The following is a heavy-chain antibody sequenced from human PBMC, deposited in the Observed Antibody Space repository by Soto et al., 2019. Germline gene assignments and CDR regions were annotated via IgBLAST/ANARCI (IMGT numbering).Heavy chain of an antibody. CDR3: ARGYGDYVLDY. Sequence: QVQLQESGPGLVKPSETLSLTCTVSGGSISSYYWSWIRQPPGKGLEWIGYIYYSGSTNYNPSLKNRVSLSVYTAKHQFSLKLSSVTAADTAVYYCARGYGDYVLDYWGQGTLVTVSS. CDR2: IYYSGST. CDR1: GGSISSYY. J-gene: IGHJ4*02. V-gene: IGHV4-59*08. D-gene: IGHD4-17*01.